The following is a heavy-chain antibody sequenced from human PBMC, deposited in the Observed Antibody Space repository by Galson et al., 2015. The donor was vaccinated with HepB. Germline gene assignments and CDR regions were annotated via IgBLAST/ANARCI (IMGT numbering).Heavy chain of an antibody. CDR2: FYWDDIK. Sequence: PALVKPTQTLTLTCTFSGFSLSASGVGVGWIRQPPGKALEWLAVFYWDDIKRYSPSLKSRPTITKDTSKNQVVLTLTNMDPVDTATYYCAHKYGGYNFFDYWGQGTLVTVTS. J-gene: IGHJ4*02. D-gene: IGHD5-24*01. CDR1: GFSLSASGVG. V-gene: IGHV2-5*02. CDR3: AHKYGGYNFFDY.